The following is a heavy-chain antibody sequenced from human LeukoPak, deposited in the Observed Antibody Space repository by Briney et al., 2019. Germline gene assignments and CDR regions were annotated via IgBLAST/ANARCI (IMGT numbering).Heavy chain of an antibody. Sequence: APVKVSCKACGYTFTRYDINWVRQATGQGVEWMGWMNPNSGNTGYAHKFQGRVTMTRNTSISTAYMELSSLRSEDPVVYYCARAFKNTAWYYYCGMDVWGQGTTLSVSS. CDR1: GYTFTRYD. J-gene: IGHJ6*02. D-gene: IGHD5-18*01. CDR3: ARAFKNTAWYYYCGMDV. V-gene: IGHV1-8*01. CDR2: MNPNSGNT.